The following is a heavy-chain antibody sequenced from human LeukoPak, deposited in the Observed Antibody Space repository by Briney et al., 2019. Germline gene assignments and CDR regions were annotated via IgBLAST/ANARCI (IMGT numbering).Heavy chain of an antibody. J-gene: IGHJ4*02. CDR3: TRDLPVPSLVRGIIIYGPIDY. CDR1: GFTFSSIS. V-gene: IGHV3-21*06. Sequence: GGSLRLSCEASGFTFSSISMNWVRQAPGKGLEWVSSISLDGGTTYHADSVKGRFSTSRDNAKRSLYLQMNSLRAEDTAVYYCTRDLPVPSLVRGIIIYGPIDYWGQGTLVTVSS. CDR2: ISLDGGTT. D-gene: IGHD3-10*01.